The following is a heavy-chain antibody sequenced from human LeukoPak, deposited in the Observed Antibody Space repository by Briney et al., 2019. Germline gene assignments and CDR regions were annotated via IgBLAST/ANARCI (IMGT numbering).Heavy chain of an antibody. J-gene: IGHJ6*02. Sequence: GGSLRLSCAASGFTFDDYAMHWVRQAPGKGLEWVSGISWNSGSIGYADSVKGRFTISRDNAKNTLYLQMNSLRAEDTAVYYCARGDAIAAAGTLGDFYGMDVWGQGTTVTVSS. CDR2: ISWNSGSI. CDR1: GFTFDDYA. V-gene: IGHV3-9*01. CDR3: ARGDAIAAAGTLGDFYGMDV. D-gene: IGHD6-13*01.